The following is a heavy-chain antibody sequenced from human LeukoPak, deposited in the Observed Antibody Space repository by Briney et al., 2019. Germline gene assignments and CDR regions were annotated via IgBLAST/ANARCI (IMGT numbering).Heavy chain of an antibody. CDR3: AKGPWELYY. D-gene: IGHD1-26*01. Sequence: GGSLRLSCAASGFTFSSYAMSWVRQAPGKGLEWVSSISDSGGSPYYADSVKGRFTISRDNSKNTLYLQMNSLRAEDTAVYYCAKGPWELYYWGQGTLVTVSS. J-gene: IGHJ4*02. CDR2: ISDSGGSP. CDR1: GFTFSSYA. V-gene: IGHV3-23*01.